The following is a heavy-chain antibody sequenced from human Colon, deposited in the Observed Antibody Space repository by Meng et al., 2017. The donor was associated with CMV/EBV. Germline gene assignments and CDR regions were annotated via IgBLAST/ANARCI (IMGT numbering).Heavy chain of an antibody. V-gene: IGHV6-1*01. CDR3: VRDGTWGH. CDR2: TYYRSKWYN. Sequence: SETLSLTCAILGDSVSSNSATWNWIRQSPSRGLEWLGRTYYRSKWYNDYAQSVKSRITINPDTSKNQFSLQLNSVTPEDTAVYYYVRDGTWGHWGQGTLVTVSS. J-gene: IGHJ4*02. CDR1: GDSVSSNSAT. D-gene: IGHD3-16*01.